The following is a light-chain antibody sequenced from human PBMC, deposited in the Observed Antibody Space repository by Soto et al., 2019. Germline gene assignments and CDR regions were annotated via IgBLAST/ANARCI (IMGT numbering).Light chain of an antibody. J-gene: IGKJ1*01. CDR3: QQYNNWPRT. CDR2: GAS. Sequence: EIVLTQSPGTLSLSAGERATLSFMASQSVSNNYLAWYQQKPGQAPRLLIYGASNRATGIPDRFSGSGSGTEFTLTISSLQSEDFGVYYCQQYNNWPRTFGQGTKVDIK. CDR1: QSVSNN. V-gene: IGKV3D-15*01.